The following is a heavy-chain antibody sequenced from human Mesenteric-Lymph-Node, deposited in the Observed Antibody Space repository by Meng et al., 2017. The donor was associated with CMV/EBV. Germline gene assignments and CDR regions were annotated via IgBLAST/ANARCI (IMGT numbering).Heavy chain of an antibody. CDR1: GFTFSSYA. J-gene: IGHJ6*02. CDR2: IYSGGSST. CDR3: AKDLYGMDV. V-gene: IGHV3-23*03. Sequence: GGSLRLSCAASGFTFSSYAMSWVRQAPGKGLEWVSVIYSGGSSTYYADSVKGRFTISRDNSKNTLYLQMNSLRAEDTAVYYCAKDLYGMDVWGQGTTVTVSS.